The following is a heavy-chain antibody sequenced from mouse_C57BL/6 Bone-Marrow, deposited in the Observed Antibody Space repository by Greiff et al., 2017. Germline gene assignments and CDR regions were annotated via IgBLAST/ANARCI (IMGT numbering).Heavy chain of an antibody. D-gene: IGHD1-1*01. V-gene: IGHV5-12*01. CDR1: GFTFSDYY. J-gene: IGHJ4*01. Sequence: EVQLVESGGGLVQPGGSLKLSCAASGFTFSDYYMYWVRQTPEKRLEWVAYISNGGGSTYYPDTVKGRFTISRDNAKNTLYLQMSRLKSEDTAMYYWARHRGLLLRWNAMDYWGQGTSVTVSS. CDR2: ISNGGGST. CDR3: ARHRGLLLRWNAMDY.